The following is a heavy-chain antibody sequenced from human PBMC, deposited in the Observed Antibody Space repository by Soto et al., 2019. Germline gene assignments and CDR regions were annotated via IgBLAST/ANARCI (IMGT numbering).Heavy chain of an antibody. CDR1: GFTFDDYA. J-gene: IGHJ3*02. Sequence: GGSLRLSCAASGFTFDDYAMHWVRQAPGKGLEWVSGISWNSGSIGYADSVKGRFTISRDNAKNSLYLQMNSLRAEDTALYYCAKDFFVGGSCCTDAFDIWGQGTMVTVSS. V-gene: IGHV3-9*01. CDR3: AKDFFVGGSCCTDAFDI. D-gene: IGHD2-15*01. CDR2: ISWNSGSI.